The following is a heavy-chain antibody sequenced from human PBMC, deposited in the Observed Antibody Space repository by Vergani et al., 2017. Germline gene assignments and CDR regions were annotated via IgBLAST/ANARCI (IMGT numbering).Heavy chain of an antibody. Sequence: QVQLQQWGAGLLKPSETLSLTCGVHGGSFSVYYWGWIRQPPGKGLEWIGSMDYNGRAYYTPSLRRRVAISIDTSKMQFSLKLYSLTAADTAIYYCARHVTQDYYNDSDYFDYWGLGTLVTVSS. J-gene: IGHJ4*02. CDR2: MDYNGRA. CDR3: ARHVTQDYYNDSDYFDY. CDR1: GGSFSVYY. V-gene: IGHV4-34*01. D-gene: IGHD3-22*01.